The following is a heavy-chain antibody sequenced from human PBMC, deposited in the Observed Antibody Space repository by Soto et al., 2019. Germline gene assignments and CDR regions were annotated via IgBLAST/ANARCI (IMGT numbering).Heavy chain of an antibody. Sequence: PSVKVSCKASGYTFTGYVMHWVRQAPGQRLEWMGWINAGNGNTKYSQKFQGRVTITRDTSASTAYMELSSLRSEDTAVYYCARAVAVPADFDYWGQGTLVTVSS. CDR2: INAGNGNT. V-gene: IGHV1-3*01. CDR3: ARAVAVPADFDY. J-gene: IGHJ4*02. D-gene: IGHD6-19*01. CDR1: GYTFTGYV.